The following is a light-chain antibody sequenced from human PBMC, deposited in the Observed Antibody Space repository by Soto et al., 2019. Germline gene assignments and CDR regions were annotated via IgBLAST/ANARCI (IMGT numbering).Light chain of an antibody. V-gene: IGLV8-61*01. CDR3: VLYMGSGTWV. CDR1: SGSVSTSYY. Sequence: QTVVTREPSFSVSPGRTVTLTCGLSSGSVSTSYYPSWYQQTPGQAPPTLIYNTNTRSSGVPDRFSGSILGNKAALTITGAQADDESDYYCVLYMGSGTWVFGGGTKLTVL. J-gene: IGLJ3*02. CDR2: NTN.